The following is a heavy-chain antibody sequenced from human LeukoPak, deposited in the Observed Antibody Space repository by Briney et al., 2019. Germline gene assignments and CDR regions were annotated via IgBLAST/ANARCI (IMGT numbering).Heavy chain of an antibody. CDR2: IGTAGAT. D-gene: IGHD1-1*01. V-gene: IGHV3-13*04. CDR3: ARELKFNDGFDALDI. Sequence: PGGSLRLSCAASGFTFSNYDMHWVRQITGKGVEWVSAIGTAGATYYPGSVEGRFTVSRENGENSLYLQMNSLGVGDKAVYYCARELKFNDGFDALDIWGQGTMVTVSS. J-gene: IGHJ3*02. CDR1: GFTFSNYD.